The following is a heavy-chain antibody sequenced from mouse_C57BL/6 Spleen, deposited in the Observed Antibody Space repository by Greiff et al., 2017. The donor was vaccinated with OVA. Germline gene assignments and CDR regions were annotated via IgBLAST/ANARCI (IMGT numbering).Heavy chain of an antibody. J-gene: IGHJ4*01. CDR3: ARSYYYSSYVYYALDY. Sequence: QVQLKQPGAELVRPGSSVKLSCKASGYTFTSYWMDWVKQRPGQGLEWIGNIYPSDSETHYNQKFKDKATLTVDKSSSTAYLQLSSLTSEDSAVYYCARSYYYSSYVYYALDYWGQGTSVTVSS. V-gene: IGHV1-61*01. CDR1: GYTFTSYW. CDR2: IYPSDSET. D-gene: IGHD2-5*01.